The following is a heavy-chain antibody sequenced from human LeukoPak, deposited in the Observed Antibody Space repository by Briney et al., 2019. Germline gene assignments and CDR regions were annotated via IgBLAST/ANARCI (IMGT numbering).Heavy chain of an antibody. CDR2: MNPNSGNT. V-gene: IGHV1-8*01. CDR1: GYTFTSYD. J-gene: IGHJ5*02. Sequence: ASVKVSCKASGYTFTSYDINWVRQATGQGLEWMGWMNPNSGNTGYAQKFQGRVTMTRNTSISTAYMELSSLRSEDTAVYYCARAHCSSTSCRNWFDPWGQGTLVTVSS. CDR3: ARAHCSSTSCRNWFDP. D-gene: IGHD2-2*01.